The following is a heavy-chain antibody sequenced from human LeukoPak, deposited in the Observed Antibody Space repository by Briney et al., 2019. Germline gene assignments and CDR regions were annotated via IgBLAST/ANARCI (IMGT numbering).Heavy chain of an antibody. CDR1: GGTFSSYA. J-gene: IGHJ4*02. V-gene: IGHV1-69*13. D-gene: IGHD2-15*01. Sequence: SVKASCKASGGTFSSYAISWVRQAPGQGLEWMGGIIPIFGTANYAQKFQGRVTITADESTSTAYMELSSLRSEDTAVYYCARELGGYCSGGSCYSGYYFDYWGQGTLVTVSS. CDR2: IIPIFGTA. CDR3: ARELGGYCSGGSCYSGYYFDY.